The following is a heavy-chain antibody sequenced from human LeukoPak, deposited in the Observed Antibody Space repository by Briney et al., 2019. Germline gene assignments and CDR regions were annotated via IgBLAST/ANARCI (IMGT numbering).Heavy chain of an antibody. V-gene: IGHV3-48*03. CDR2: ISSSGSTI. CDR1: GFTFSSYE. J-gene: IGHJ4*02. CDR3: ARLVITNFDY. D-gene: IGHD3-16*01. Sequence: PGGSLRLSCAASGFTFSSYEMNWVRQAPGKGLEWVSYISSSGSTIYYADSVKGRYTISRDNSENSLYLQMSSLRAEDTAVYYCARLVITNFDYWGQGTLVPVS.